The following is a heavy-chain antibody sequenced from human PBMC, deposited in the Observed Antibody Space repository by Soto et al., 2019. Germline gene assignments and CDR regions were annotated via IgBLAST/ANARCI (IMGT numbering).Heavy chain of an antibody. CDR2: ISYDGSNK. J-gene: IGHJ6*02. CDR3: ARDSSDYYGMDV. CDR1: GFTFSSYA. V-gene: IGHV3-30-3*01. Sequence: PGGSLRLSCAASGFTFSSYAMHWVRQAPGKGLEWVAVISYDGSNKYYADSVKGRFTISRDNSKNTLYLQMNSLRAEDTAVYYCARDSSDYYGMDVWAKGPRSPSP.